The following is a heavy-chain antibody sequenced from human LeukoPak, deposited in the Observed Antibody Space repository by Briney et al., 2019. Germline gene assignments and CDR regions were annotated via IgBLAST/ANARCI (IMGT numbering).Heavy chain of an antibody. CDR2: IYSDNT. CDR3: ARESCLAGGSCALAEYFQH. Sequence: GGSLRLSCTVSGFTVSSNSMSWVRQAPGKGLEWVSFIYSDNTHYSDSVKGRFTISRDNSKNTLYLQMNSLRAEDTAVYYCARESCLAGGSCALAEYFQHWGQGTLVTVSS. D-gene: IGHD2-15*01. V-gene: IGHV3-53*01. CDR1: GFTVSSNS. J-gene: IGHJ1*01.